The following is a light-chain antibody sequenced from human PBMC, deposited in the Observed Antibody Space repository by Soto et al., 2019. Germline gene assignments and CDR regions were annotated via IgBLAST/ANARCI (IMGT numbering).Light chain of an antibody. Sequence: QSALTQPPSVSGAPGQRVTISCTGSSSNIGAGYDVHWYQQDPGKAPKLMIYDVSNRPSGVSNRFSGSKSGNTASLTISGLQAEDEADYYCSSYTSSSTLVVFGGGTKLTVL. V-gene: IGLV2-14*01. CDR2: DVS. J-gene: IGLJ2*01. CDR3: SSYTSSSTLVV. CDR1: SSNIGAGYD.